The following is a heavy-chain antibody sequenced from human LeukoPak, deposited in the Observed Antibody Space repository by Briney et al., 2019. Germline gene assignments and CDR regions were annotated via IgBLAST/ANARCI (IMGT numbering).Heavy chain of an antibody. D-gene: IGHD5-12*01. J-gene: IGHJ4*02. CDR2: IYSRGST. Sequence: SETLSLTCIVSGGSISSSNYYWGWIRQSPGKGLEWIGSIYSRGSTYYNPSLKSRVIVSSDMSKNQFSLMLNSVTAADTAVYYCARDGYSGSDALWGQGTLVTVSS. CDR1: GGSISSSNYY. CDR3: ARDGYSGSDAL. V-gene: IGHV4-39*07.